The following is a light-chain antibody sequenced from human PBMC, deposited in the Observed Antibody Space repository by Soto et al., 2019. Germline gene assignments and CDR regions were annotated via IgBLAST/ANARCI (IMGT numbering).Light chain of an antibody. CDR2: AAS. Sequence: DIQMTQSPSSLSASVGDRVTITCRARQSISNYLNWYQQKPGKAPKLLIYAASNLQGGVPSRFSGSGSGTDFALTISGLQLEDSATYYCQQSYNARTFGQGTKVEIK. CDR3: QQSYNART. V-gene: IGKV1-39*01. J-gene: IGKJ1*01. CDR1: QSISNY.